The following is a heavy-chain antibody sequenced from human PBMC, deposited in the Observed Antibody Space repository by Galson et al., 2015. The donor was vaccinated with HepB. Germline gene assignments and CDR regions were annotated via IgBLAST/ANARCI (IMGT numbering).Heavy chain of an antibody. J-gene: IGHJ4*02. CDR1: EYTFTTYA. V-gene: IGHV1-3*04. Sequence: SVKVSCKASEYTFTTYAIHWVRQAPGQRLECMGWINTGNGNTKYSQKFKGRVTITSDTSANTAYMELSSLRSEDTAVYYCARGKTFGGVIVSPLDSWGQGTLVTVSS. D-gene: IGHD3-16*02. CDR2: INTGNGNT. CDR3: ARGKTFGGVIVSPLDS.